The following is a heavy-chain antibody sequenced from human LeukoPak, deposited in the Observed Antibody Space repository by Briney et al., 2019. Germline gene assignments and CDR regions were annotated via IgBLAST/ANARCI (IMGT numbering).Heavy chain of an antibody. CDR1: SLSISRPNHD. D-gene: IGHD3-10*01. V-gene: IGHV4-39*01. CDR2: LYYSGTT. J-gene: IGHJ5*02. CDR3: SRSRGANTWVGNWFDP. Sequence: SDTLSLTCSLSSLSISRPNHDWAWIRQPPGQRWGWVVNLYYSGTTYYNLSLKSRVTLSVDTSQNQFSLNLSSVTAADTAIDFCSRSRGANTWVGNWFDPWGQGTLVTVSP.